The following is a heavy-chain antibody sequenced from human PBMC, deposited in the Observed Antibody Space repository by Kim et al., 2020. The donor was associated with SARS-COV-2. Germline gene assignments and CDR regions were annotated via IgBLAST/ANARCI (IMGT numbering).Heavy chain of an antibody. Sequence: GGSLRLSCAASGFTLSNYIMNWVRQTPGEGLVWVSRIHSNRSITEYVDSVKGRFTISRDNAKNTLYLQMNSLRPEDTAVYYCARAGDYDISGYSGFFHHWGQSALVRV. CDR3: ARAGDYDISGYSGFFHH. J-gene: IGHJ1*01. CDR1: GFTLSNYI. D-gene: IGHD3-22*01. V-gene: IGHV3-74*03. CDR2: IHSNRSIT.